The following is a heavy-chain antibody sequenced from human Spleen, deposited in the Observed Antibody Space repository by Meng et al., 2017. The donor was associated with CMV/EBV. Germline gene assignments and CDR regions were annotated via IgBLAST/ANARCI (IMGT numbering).Heavy chain of an antibody. Sequence: SETLSLTCTVSGGSISSSSYYWGWIRQPPGKGLEWIGSIYYSGSTYYNPSLKSRVTISVDTSKNQFSLKLSSVTAADTAVYYCASHAAPYYDFWSGYYTGGDAFDIWGQGTMVTVSS. CDR2: IYYSGST. CDR3: ASHAAPYYDFWSGYYTGGDAFDI. V-gene: IGHV4-39*01. D-gene: IGHD3-3*01. CDR1: GGSISSSSYY. J-gene: IGHJ3*02.